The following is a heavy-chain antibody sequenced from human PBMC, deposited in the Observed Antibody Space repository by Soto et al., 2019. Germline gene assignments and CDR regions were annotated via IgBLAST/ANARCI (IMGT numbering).Heavy chain of an antibody. CDR1: GGSISSSSYY. D-gene: IGHD3-16*01. V-gene: IGHV4-39*01. Sequence: PSETLSLTCTVSGGSISSSSYYWGWIRQPPGKGLEWIGSIYYSGSTYYNPSLKSRVTISVDTSKNQFSLKLSSVPAADTAVYYCARHPYDYVWGSHLLYGMDVWGQGTTVTVSS. J-gene: IGHJ6*02. CDR2: IYYSGST. CDR3: ARHPYDYVWGSHLLYGMDV.